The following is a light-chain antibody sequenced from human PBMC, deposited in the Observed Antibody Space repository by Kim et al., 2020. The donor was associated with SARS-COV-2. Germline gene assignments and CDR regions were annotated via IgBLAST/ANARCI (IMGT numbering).Light chain of an antibody. J-gene: IGLJ2*01. Sequence: SSELTQDPAVSVALGQTVRITCQGDSLRSYYASWYQQKPGQAPVLVIYGKNNRPSGIPDRFSGSSSGNTASLTITGAQADDEAAYSCNSRDSSGNHLVFG. CDR1: SLRSYY. CDR3: NSRDSSGNHLV. V-gene: IGLV3-19*01. CDR2: GKN.